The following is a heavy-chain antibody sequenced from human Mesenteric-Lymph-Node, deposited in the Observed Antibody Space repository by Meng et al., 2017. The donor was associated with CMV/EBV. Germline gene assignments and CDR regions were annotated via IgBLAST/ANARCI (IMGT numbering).Heavy chain of an antibody. CDR2: VYYSGST. D-gene: IGHD2-2*01. V-gene: IGHV4-61*08. Sequence: VSGGSVGSADYYWTWIRQPPGKGPEWIGYVYYSGSTHYNPSLESRVTISVDTSKNQFSLKLTSVTAADTAVYYCARDVRSTRYFDYWGPGTLVTVSS. J-gene: IGHJ4*02. CDR3: ARDVRSTRYFDY. CDR1: GGSVGSADYY.